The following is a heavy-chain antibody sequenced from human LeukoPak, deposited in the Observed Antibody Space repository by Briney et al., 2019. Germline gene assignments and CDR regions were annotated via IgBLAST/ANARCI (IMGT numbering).Heavy chain of an antibody. J-gene: IGHJ4*02. Sequence: GASVKVSCKASGGTLSRYAISWVRQAPGQGLEWMGGIIPIFGTTNYAQELQGRVTMTKDTSTDTAYMELSSLRSEDTAVYYCATWYYYDNSDYYLADYWGQGTLVTVSS. CDR1: GGTLSRYA. CDR3: ATWYYYDNSDYYLADY. D-gene: IGHD3-22*01. CDR2: IIPIFGTT. V-gene: IGHV1-69*05.